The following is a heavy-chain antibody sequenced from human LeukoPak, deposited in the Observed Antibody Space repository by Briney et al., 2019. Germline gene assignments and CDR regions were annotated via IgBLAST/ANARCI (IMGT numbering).Heavy chain of an antibody. J-gene: IGHJ6*02. CDR1: GFTFSSYA. Sequence: GGSLRLSCAASGFTFSSYAMSWVRQAPGKGLEWVSAISGSGGSTYYADSVKGRLTISRDNSKNTLYLQMNSLRAEDTAVYYCARSEAPSYYYGSGIYYYGMDVWGQGTTVTVSS. V-gene: IGHV3-23*01. D-gene: IGHD3-10*01. CDR2: ISGSGGST. CDR3: ARSEAPSYYYGSGIYYYGMDV.